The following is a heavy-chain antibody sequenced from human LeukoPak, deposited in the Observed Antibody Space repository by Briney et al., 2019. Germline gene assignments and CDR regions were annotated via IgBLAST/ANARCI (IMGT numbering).Heavy chain of an antibody. V-gene: IGHV3-53*01. CDR3: ARGLGYCTSTTCLLPFDY. J-gene: IGHJ4*02. Sequence: GSLRLSCAASGFTVSTYYMTWVRQAPGKGLECVSVIYSGGSTYYADSVKGRFTVSRDNSKNTLYLQMNSLRAEDTAMYYCARGLGYCTSTTCLLPFDYWGQGTLITVSS. D-gene: IGHD2-2*01. CDR2: IYSGGST. CDR1: GFTVSTYY.